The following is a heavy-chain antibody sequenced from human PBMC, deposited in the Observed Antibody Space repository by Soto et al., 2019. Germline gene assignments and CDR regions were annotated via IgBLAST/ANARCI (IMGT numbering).Heavy chain of an antibody. V-gene: IGHV3-15*07. CDR1: AFTFSTAW. Sequence: EVQLVESGGGLVKPGGSLTLSCAASAFTFSTAWINWVRQAPGKGLEWVGRIKSKIDGGTTDFAASVKGRFAISRDDSTDMVYLQMNSLKPEDTAMYYCTTDSLFTMILVRFDFWGHGTQVTVSS. J-gene: IGHJ4*01. D-gene: IGHD3-22*01. CDR3: TTDSLFTMILVRFDF. CDR2: IKSKIDGGTT.